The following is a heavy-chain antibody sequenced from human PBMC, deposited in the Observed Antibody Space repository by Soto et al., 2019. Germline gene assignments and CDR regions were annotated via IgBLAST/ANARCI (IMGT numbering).Heavy chain of an antibody. J-gene: IGHJ4*02. CDR3: ARGVAGSRLLDY. CDR1: GGSISSYY. D-gene: IGHD6-19*01. CDR2: IYYSGST. Sequence: LSETLSLTCTVSGGSISSYYWSWIRQPPGKGLEWIGYIYYSGSTNYNPSLKSRVTISVDTSKNQFSLKLSSVTAADTAVYYCARGVAGSRLLDYWGQGTLVTVSS. V-gene: IGHV4-59*01.